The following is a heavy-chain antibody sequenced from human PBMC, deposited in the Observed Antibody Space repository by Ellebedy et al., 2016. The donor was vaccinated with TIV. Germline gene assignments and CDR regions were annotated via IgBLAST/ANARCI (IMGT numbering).Heavy chain of an antibody. CDR3: ARNPAGSRGSALNWFDP. CDR1: GGSITTTDYY. J-gene: IGHJ5*02. CDR2: IYYSGNT. V-gene: IGHV4-39*07. D-gene: IGHD3-10*01. Sequence: SETLSLTCTVSGGSITTTDYYWGWIRQPPGKGLEWLGTIYYSGNTIHNPSLSLKSRSTVSVDRSNNQFSRKLSSVTAADTAVYYCARNPAGSRGSALNWFDPWGQGTLVTVSS.